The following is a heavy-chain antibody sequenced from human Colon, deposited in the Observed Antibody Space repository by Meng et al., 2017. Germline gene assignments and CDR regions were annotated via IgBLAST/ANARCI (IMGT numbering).Heavy chain of an antibody. J-gene: IGHJ4*02. CDR1: VNTFIGYY. D-gene: IGHD3-22*01. Sequence: GHLVQSGAEVKKPGASVTVSCKASVNTFIGYYMNWIRQAPGQGLEWMGRITPYSGYATYVQKFQGRVSMTTDTSISTVYMELSGLTSDDTAVYYCARARITMIGGSDSWGQGTLVTVSS. V-gene: IGHV1-2*06. CDR3: ARARITMIGGSDS. CDR2: ITPYSGYA.